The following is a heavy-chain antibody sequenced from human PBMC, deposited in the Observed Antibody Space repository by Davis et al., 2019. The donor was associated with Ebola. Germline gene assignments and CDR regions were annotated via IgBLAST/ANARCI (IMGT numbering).Heavy chain of an antibody. Sequence: VESLMPPCKCSGYSFTSYWFGWVRKMPGKGLEWMGIIYPGDSDTRFSPSFQGQVTISGDKSISTAYLQWSSLKASDTAMYSYARLLTLGADAFDIWAQGTMVTVSS. CDR3: ARLLTLGADAFDI. J-gene: IGHJ3*02. D-gene: IGHD4/OR15-4a*01. CDR1: GYSFTSYW. CDR2: IYPGDSDT. V-gene: IGHV5-51*01.